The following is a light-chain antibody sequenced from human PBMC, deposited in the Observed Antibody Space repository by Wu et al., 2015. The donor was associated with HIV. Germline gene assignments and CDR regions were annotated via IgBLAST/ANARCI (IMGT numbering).Light chain of an antibody. CDR1: QDIRSH. CDR2: GAS. Sequence: EIVMTQSPATLSVSPGERVTLSCRASQDIRSHLAWYQHKPGQSPRLLIYGASSRATGVPDRFSGTGSGRDFTLTIARLAPEDFAVYYCQQYGDSPRTFGQGTKVDIK. CDR3: QQYGDSPRT. J-gene: IGKJ1*01. V-gene: IGKV3-20*01.